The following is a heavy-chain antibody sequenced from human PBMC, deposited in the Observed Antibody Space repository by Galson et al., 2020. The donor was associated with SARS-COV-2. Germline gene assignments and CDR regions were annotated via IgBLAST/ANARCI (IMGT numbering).Heavy chain of an antibody. CDR3: ARADGYSYGYGYFDY. V-gene: IGHV4-30-4*01. J-gene: IGHJ4*02. D-gene: IGHD5-18*01. Sequence: ETSETLSLTCTVSGGSISSGDYYWSWIRQPPGKGLEWIGYIYYSGSTYYNPSLKSRVTISVDTSKNQFSLKLSSLTAADTAVYYCARADGYSYGYGYFDYWGQGTLVTVSS. CDR2: IYYSGST. CDR1: GGSISSGDYY.